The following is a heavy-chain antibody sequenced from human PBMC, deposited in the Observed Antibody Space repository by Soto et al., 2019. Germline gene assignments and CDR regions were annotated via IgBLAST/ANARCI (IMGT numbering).Heavy chain of an antibody. Sequence: ASVKVSCKASGYTFTSYGISWVRQAPGQGLEWMGWINPNSGGTNYAQKFQGWVTMTRDTSISTAYMELSRLRSDDTAVYYCARGYSGYNYRSDYWGQGTLVTVSS. CDR2: INPNSGGT. V-gene: IGHV1-2*04. CDR3: ARGYSGYNYRSDY. D-gene: IGHD5-12*01. J-gene: IGHJ4*02. CDR1: GYTFTSYG.